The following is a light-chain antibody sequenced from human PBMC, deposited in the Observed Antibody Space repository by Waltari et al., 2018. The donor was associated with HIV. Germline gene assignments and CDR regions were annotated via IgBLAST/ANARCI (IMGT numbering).Light chain of an antibody. CDR2: RAS. V-gene: IGKV1-5*03. CDR1: QTISNW. CDR3: QQYYSFST. J-gene: IGKJ4*01. Sequence: SASVGDRVTITCRASQTISNWLAWYQQKPGKPPKLLVSRASTSESGVPSRFSGSGSGTEFTLTISSLQPDDFATYYCQQYYSFSTFGGGTKVEIK.